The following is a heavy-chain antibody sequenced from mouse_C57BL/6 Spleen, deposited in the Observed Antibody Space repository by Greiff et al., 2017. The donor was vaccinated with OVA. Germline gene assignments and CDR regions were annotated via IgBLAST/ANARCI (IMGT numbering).Heavy chain of an antibody. Sequence: QVQLQQSGAELVRPGTSVKVSCKASGYAFTNYLIEWVKQRPGQGLEWIGVINPGSGGTNYNEKFKGKATLTADKSSSTAYMQLSSLTSEDSEVYFCARFDTTVDYYAMDYWGQGTSVTVSS. CDR1: GYAFTNYL. D-gene: IGHD1-1*01. CDR3: ARFDTTVDYYAMDY. J-gene: IGHJ4*01. V-gene: IGHV1-54*01. CDR2: INPGSGGT.